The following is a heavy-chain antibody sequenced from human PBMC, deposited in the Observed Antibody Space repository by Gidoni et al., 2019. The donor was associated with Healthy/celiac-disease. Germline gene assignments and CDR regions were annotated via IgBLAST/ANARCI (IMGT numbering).Heavy chain of an antibody. J-gene: IGHJ6*02. Sequence: EVQLVESGGGVVRPGGSLRLSCAASGFHFDDYGMRWVRQAPGKGLEWVAGINWNGGSTGYADSVKGRFTISRDNAKNSLYLQMNSLRAEDTALYHCARVTIGYSSGWAPYYYGRDVWGQGTTVTVSS. V-gene: IGHV3-20*01. CDR1: GFHFDDYG. D-gene: IGHD6-19*01. CDR3: ARVTIGYSSGWAPYYYGRDV. CDR2: INWNGGST.